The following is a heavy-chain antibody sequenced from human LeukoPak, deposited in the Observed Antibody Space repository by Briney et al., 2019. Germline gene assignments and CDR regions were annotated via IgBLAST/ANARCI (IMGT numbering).Heavy chain of an antibody. D-gene: IGHD5-24*01. J-gene: IGHJ4*02. V-gene: IGHV1-69*05. Sequence: ASAKVSCKASGGTFSSYAISWVRQAPGQGLEWMGGIIPIFGTANYAQKFQGRVTITTDESTSTAYMELSSLRSEDTAVYYCARDGVENYFDYWGQGTLVTVSS. CDR1: GGTFSSYA. CDR2: IIPIFGTA. CDR3: ARDGVENYFDY.